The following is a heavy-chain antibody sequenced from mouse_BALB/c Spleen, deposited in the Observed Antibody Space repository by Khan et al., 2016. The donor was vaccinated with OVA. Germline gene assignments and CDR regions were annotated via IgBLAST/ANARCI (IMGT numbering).Heavy chain of an antibody. CDR2: MNPNTGNT. CDR3: ARCYDFFAH. D-gene: IGHD2-12*01. Sequence: VQLQQSGPDLVKPGASVKMSCKASGYSFTAYYINWVKLSQGQSLESIGRMNPNTGNTHYNQKFKDKALLIVDTSSSTAYMELRSLTSEDSAVYYCARCYDFFAHWGQGTLVTVSA. V-gene: IGHV1-19*01. CDR1: GYSFTAYY. J-gene: IGHJ3*01.